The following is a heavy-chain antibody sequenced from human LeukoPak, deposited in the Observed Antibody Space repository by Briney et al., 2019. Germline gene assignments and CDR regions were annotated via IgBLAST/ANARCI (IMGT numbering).Heavy chain of an antibody. CDR1: GYSFTSND. V-gene: IGHV1-8*01. CDR3: ARGITGYSSGWRFDP. Sequence: ASVKVSCKASGYSFTSNDINWVRQATGQGLEWMGSMNPNSGNTGYAQNFQGRVTMTRNTSISTAYMELSSLRSEDTAVYYCARGITGYSSGWRFDPWGQGTLVTVSS. D-gene: IGHD6-19*01. CDR2: MNPNSGNT. J-gene: IGHJ5*02.